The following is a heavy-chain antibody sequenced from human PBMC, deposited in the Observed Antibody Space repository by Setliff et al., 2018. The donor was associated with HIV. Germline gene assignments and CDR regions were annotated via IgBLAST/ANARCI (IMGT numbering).Heavy chain of an antibody. Sequence: PSETLSLTCTVSGDSISSYYWSWIRQSAGKGLEWIGRIYITGSTNYNPSLQSRVTMSVDTSKNQFSLKLTSVTAAGTAVYFCARDAFHSGSYYNDYWGQGIRVTVSS. J-gene: IGHJ4*02. D-gene: IGHD3-10*01. CDR2: IYITGST. V-gene: IGHV4-4*07. CDR3: ARDAFHSGSYYNDY. CDR1: GDSISSYY.